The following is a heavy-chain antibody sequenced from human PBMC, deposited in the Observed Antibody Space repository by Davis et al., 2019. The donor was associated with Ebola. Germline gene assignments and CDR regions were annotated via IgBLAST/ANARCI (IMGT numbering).Heavy chain of an antibody. CDR2: ISFDGINK. CDR3: ARAPDKAYQALYRCFDY. CDR1: GFTFSNYA. J-gene: IGHJ4*02. Sequence: PGGSLRLSCAASGFTFSNYAMNWVRQAPGKGLEWVAVISFDGINKFYADSVKGRFTISSDNSKNTLYLQMNTLRVEDTAVYYCARAPDKAYQALYRCFDYWGQGTLVTVSS. D-gene: IGHD2-2*02. V-gene: IGHV3-30-3*01.